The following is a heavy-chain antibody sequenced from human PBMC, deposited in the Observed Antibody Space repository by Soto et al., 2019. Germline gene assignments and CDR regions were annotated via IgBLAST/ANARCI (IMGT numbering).Heavy chain of an antibody. J-gene: IGHJ4*02. V-gene: IGHV3-23*01. CDR1: EFTFINYA. Sequence: PGGSLRLSSAASEFTFINYAMSSVRQAPGKGLEWVSAISYGGGTTYYADSVKGRFTISRDNSKNTLYLQMNSLRAEDTAVYYCAKNPGYYYDSTGYHFDYWGQGT. CDR2: ISYGGGTT. CDR3: AKNPGYYYDSTGYHFDY. D-gene: IGHD3-22*01.